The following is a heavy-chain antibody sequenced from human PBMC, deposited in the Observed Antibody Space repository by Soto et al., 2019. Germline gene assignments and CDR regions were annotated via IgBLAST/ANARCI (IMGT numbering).Heavy chain of an antibody. Sequence: EVQLVESGGGLVQPGGSLRLSCAASGFTFSSYSMNWVRQAPGKGLEWVSYISSSSSTIYYADSVKGRFTISRDNAKNTLYLQMNSLTDDDTALYDCASKYDYGDLDYYYYGMDVWGQGTAVTGSS. D-gene: IGHD4-17*01. J-gene: IGHJ6*02. CDR2: ISSSSSTI. CDR1: GFTFSSYS. V-gene: IGHV3-48*02. CDR3: ASKYDYGDLDYYYYGMDV.